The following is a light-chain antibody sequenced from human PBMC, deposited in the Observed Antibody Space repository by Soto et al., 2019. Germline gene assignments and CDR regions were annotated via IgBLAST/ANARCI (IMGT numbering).Light chain of an antibody. CDR3: QQYYSYLEA. V-gene: IGKV1-8*01. Sequence: AIRMTQSPSSLSASTGDRVTITCRASQGISSYLAWYQQKPGKAPKLLIYAASTLQSGVPSRFSGSGSGTDFTLTINCLQSEDFATYYCQQYYSYLEAFGQGTKGDIK. CDR1: QGISSY. J-gene: IGKJ1*01. CDR2: AAS.